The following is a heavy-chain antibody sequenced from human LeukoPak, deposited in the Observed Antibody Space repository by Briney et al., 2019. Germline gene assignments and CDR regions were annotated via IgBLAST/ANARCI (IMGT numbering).Heavy chain of an antibody. CDR1: GYTFTSYG. J-gene: IGHJ4*02. Sequence: ASVKVSCKATGYTFTSYGISWVRQAPGQGLEWMEWISAYNGNTNYAQKLQGRVTMTTDTSTSTAYMELRSLRSDDTAVYYCARRYENYDFWSGPLTTEYYFDYWGQGTLVTVSS. CDR3: ARRYENYDFWSGPLTTEYYFDY. D-gene: IGHD3-3*01. V-gene: IGHV1-18*01. CDR2: ISAYNGNT.